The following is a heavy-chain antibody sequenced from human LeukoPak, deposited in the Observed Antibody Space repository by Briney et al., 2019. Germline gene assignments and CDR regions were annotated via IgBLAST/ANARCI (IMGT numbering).Heavy chain of an antibody. V-gene: IGHV3-33*01. CDR2: IWYDGSNK. CDR1: GXSFSNYG. D-gene: IGHD6-19*01. CDR3: ATEGVAVAGFDY. J-gene: IGHJ4*02. Sequence: PGGSLRLSCAASGXSFSNYGMHWVRQAPGKGLEWVAIIWYDGSNKFYADSVKGRFTISRDNSKNTLYLQMNSLRVEDTAVYYCATEGVAVAGFDYWGQGTLVTVSS.